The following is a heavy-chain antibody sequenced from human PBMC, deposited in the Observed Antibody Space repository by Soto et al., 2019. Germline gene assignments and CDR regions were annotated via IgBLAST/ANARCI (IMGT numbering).Heavy chain of an antibody. CDR1: GFAFSNYA. CDR2: ISGSGST. D-gene: IGHD6-6*01. V-gene: IGHV3-23*01. CDR3: AKSRGGSSSPADC. J-gene: IGHJ4*02. Sequence: EVQLLESGGGLVQPGGSLRLSCAASGFAFSNYAMNWVRQAPGKGLEWVSGISGSGSTYYADSVKGRFTISRDDSKDTLYLQVDSLRADATALYSSAKSRGGSSSPADCWGQGTLVTVSS.